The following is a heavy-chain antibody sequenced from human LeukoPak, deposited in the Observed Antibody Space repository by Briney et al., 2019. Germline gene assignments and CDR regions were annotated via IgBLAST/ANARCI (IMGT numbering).Heavy chain of an antibody. D-gene: IGHD6-25*01. Sequence: ASVKVSCKASGYTFTSYGISWVRQAPGRGLEWMGWISAYNGNTNYAQKLQGRVTMTTDTSTSTAYMELRSLRSDDTAVYYCARLYRSSGPGTSFDYWGQGTLVTVSS. CDR2: ISAYNGNT. CDR3: ARLYRSSGPGTSFDY. V-gene: IGHV1-18*01. J-gene: IGHJ4*02. CDR1: GYTFTSYG.